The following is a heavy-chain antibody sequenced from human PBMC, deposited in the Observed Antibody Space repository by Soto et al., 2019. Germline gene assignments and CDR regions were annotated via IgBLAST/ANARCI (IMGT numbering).Heavy chain of an antibody. Sequence: PSETLSLTCTVSGGSISSYYWSWIRQPPGKGLEWIGYIYYSGSTNYNPSLKSRVTISVDTSKNQFSLKLSSVTAADTAVYYCARFITMVRGVIKNAFDIWGQGTMVT. CDR3: ARFITMVRGVIKNAFDI. CDR1: GGSISSYY. V-gene: IGHV4-59*01. D-gene: IGHD3-10*01. CDR2: IYYSGST. J-gene: IGHJ3*02.